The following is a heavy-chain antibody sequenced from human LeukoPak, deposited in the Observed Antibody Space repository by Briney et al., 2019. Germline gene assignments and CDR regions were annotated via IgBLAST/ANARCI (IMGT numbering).Heavy chain of an antibody. CDR1: GGSFSGYY. Sequence: PSETLSLTCAVYGGSFSGYYWSWIRQPPGKGLEWIGEINHSGSTNYNPSLKSRVTISVDTSKNQFSLKLSSVTAADTAVYYCARQRQKYYYDSSGPRRAYFDYWGQGTLVTVSS. D-gene: IGHD3-22*01. CDR3: ARQRQKYYYDSSGPRRAYFDY. V-gene: IGHV4-34*01. CDR2: INHSGST. J-gene: IGHJ4*02.